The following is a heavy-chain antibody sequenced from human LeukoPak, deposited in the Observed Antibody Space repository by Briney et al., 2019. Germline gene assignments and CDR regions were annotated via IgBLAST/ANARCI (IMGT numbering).Heavy chain of an antibody. CDR2: ILYDGSHK. Sequence: GGSLRLSCEASGFTASNFGMHWVRQAPGKGLEWVAVILYDGSHKYNADSVKGRFTISRDTSKNTLYLQMNSLRVEDTAVYYCARGYRSSWYYFDYWGQGTLVTVSS. J-gene: IGHJ4*02. V-gene: IGHV3-33*01. D-gene: IGHD6-13*01. CDR3: ARGYRSSWYYFDY. CDR1: GFTASNFG.